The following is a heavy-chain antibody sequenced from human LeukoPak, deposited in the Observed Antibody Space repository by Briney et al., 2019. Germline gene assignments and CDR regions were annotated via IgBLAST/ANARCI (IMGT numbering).Heavy chain of an antibody. J-gene: IGHJ4*02. CDR1: GYTIASHG. D-gene: IGHD6-13*01. CDR2: ISAYNGNT. V-gene: IGHV1-18*01. Sequence: ASVRVTFKASGYTIASHGISWVRQAPGQGLEWMGWISAYNGNTDYAQKLQGRVTMTTDTSTSTAYMELRSLRSDDTAVYYCATVEAAAGTLAHFDYWGQGTLVTVSS. CDR3: ATVEAAAGTLAHFDY.